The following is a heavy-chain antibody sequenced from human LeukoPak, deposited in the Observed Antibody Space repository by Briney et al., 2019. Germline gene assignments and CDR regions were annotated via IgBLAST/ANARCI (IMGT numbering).Heavy chain of an antibody. J-gene: IGHJ4*02. D-gene: IGHD1-26*01. CDR2: ISYDGSNK. CDR1: GFTFSSYA. CDR3: ARAGGSYWGYYDY. V-gene: IGHV3-30-3*01. Sequence: GRSLRLSRAASGFTFSSYAMHWVRQAPGKGLEWVAVISYDGSNKYYADSVKGRFTISRDNSKNTLYLQMNSLRAEDTAVYYCARAGGSYWGYYDYWGQGTLVTVSS.